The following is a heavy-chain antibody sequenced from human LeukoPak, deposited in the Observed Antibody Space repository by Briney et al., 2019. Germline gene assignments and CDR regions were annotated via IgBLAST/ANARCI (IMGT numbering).Heavy chain of an antibody. J-gene: IGHJ6*03. D-gene: IGHD3-10*01. V-gene: IGHV3-7*01. CDR2: IKQDGSEK. CDR1: GFTFSSYW. CDR3: AREGLMVRGVIRAYMDV. Sequence: GGSLRLSCAASGFTFSSYWMSWVRQAPGKGLEWVANIKQDGSEKYYVDSVKGRFTISRDNAKNSLYLQMNSLRAEDTAVYYCAREGLMVRGVIRAYMDVWGKGTTVTISS.